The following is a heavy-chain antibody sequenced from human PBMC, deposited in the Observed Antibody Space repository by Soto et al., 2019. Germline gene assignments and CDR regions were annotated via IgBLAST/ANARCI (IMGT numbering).Heavy chain of an antibody. CDR1: GFTFSSYW. D-gene: IGHD1-26*01. Sequence: GGSLRLSCAASGFTFSSYWMSWVRQAPGKGLEWVANIKKNRSYIYYADSVKGRFTISRDNAKNSLYLQMNSLRAEDTAVYYCARDRLGGSYFGYFDYWGQGTLVTVSS. V-gene: IGHV3-7*01. J-gene: IGHJ4*02. CDR3: ARDRLGGSYFGYFDY. CDR2: IKKNRSYI.